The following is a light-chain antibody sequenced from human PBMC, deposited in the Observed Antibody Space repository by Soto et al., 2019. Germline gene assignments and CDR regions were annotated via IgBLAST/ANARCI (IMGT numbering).Light chain of an antibody. CDR2: ENN. V-gene: IGLV1-44*01. J-gene: IGLJ1*01. CDR1: SSNIGRDP. Sequence: QSVLTRPPSXSGAPGQRVTISGSGSSSNIGRDPVNWYQQVPGTAPKLLIYENNHRPSGVPDLFPASKSGTSASLVISGLQSEDEAEYFCAGWDGSMKGFVFGTWTKVTVL. CDR3: AGWDGSMKGFV.